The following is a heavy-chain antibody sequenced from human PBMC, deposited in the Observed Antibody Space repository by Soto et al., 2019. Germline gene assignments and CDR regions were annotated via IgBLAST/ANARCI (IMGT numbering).Heavy chain of an antibody. J-gene: IGHJ5*01. Sequence: GASVKVSCKASGYTFTGYYMHWVRQAPGQGLEWMGWINPNSGGTNYAQKFQGWVTMTRDTSISTAYMELSRLRSDDTAVYYCARAWYCCGREGQNWFDSWGQGTLVTVSS. CDR1: GYTFTGYY. CDR2: INPNSGGT. V-gene: IGHV1-2*04. CDR3: ARAWYCCGREGQNWFDS. D-gene: IGHD6-19*01.